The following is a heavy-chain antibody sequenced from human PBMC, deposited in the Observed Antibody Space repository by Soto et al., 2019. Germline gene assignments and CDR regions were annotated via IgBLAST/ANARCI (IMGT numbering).Heavy chain of an antibody. V-gene: IGHV1-58*01. D-gene: IGHD3-3*01. CDR2: IVVGSGNT. CDR3: AALEYDFWSGYPSGMDV. CDR1: GFTFTSSA. J-gene: IGHJ6*02. Sequence: QMQLVQSGPEVKKPGTSVKVSCKASGFTFTSSAVQWVRQARGQRLEWIGWIVVGSGNTNYAQKFQERVTITRDMSTRTAYMELSSLRSEDTAVYYCAALEYDFWSGYPSGMDVWGQGTTVTVSS.